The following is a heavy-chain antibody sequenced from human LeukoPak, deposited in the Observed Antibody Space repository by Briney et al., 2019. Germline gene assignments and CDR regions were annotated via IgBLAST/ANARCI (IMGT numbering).Heavy chain of an antibody. CDR2: IYSGGST. V-gene: IGHV3-66*01. Sequence: GGSLRLSCAASGFTVSSNYMSWVRQAPGKGLEWVSVIYSGGSTYYADSVKGRFTISRDNSKNTLYLQMNSLRAEDTAVYYCAKDRNPITMIVVVSPFDYWGQGTLVTVSS. CDR3: AKDRNPITMIVVVSPFDY. D-gene: IGHD3-22*01. J-gene: IGHJ4*02. CDR1: GFTVSSNY.